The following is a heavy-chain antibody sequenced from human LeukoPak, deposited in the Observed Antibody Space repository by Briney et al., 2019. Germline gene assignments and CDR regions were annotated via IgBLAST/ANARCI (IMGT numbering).Heavy chain of an antibody. V-gene: IGHV4-39*07. Sequence: PSETLSLTCTVSGGSISSSSYYWGWIRQPPGKGLEWIGSIYYSGSTYYHPSLKNRATISLDMSKNQFSLNLTSVTGTDTAVYYCARGPGACSGGSCYSSDALEIWGQGTRVTVSS. J-gene: IGHJ3*02. CDR3: ARGPGACSGGSCYSSDALEI. D-gene: IGHD2-15*01. CDR2: IYYSGST. CDR1: GGSISSSSYY.